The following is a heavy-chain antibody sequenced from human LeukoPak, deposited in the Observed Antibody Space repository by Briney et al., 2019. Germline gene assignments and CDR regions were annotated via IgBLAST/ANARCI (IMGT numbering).Heavy chain of an antibody. CDR1: ADSISLYF. CDR3: ARSLRYFDWTEGGLDV. D-gene: IGHD3-9*01. V-gene: IGHV4-59*01. CDR2: IDDSGNT. J-gene: IGHJ6*02. Sequence: SETQSLTCSVSADSISLYFWSWIRQSPGKGLEWIGYIDDSGNTKYHPSLKSRVTISVDTSTNQFSLKLRSVTAADTAVYYCARSLRYFDWTEGGLDVWGQGTTVTVSS.